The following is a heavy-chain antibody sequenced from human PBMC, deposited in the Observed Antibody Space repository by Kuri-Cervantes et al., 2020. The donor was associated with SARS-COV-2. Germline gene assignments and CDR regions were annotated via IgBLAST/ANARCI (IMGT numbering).Heavy chain of an antibody. CDR1: GGSISSNYYY. D-gene: IGHD3-10*01. J-gene: IGHJ2*01. V-gene: IGHV4-39*01. CDR3: ARGVIADRYWYFDL. Sequence: VSLRLSCTVSGGSISSNYYYWGWIRQPPGKGLEWIGSFYYSGSTYYNPSFKSRVTISVDTSRNQFSLKLNSVTAADTAVYYCARGVIADRYWYFDLWGRGTLVTVSS. CDR2: FYYSGST.